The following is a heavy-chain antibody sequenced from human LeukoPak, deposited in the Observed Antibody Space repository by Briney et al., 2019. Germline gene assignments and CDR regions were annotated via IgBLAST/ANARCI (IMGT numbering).Heavy chain of an antibody. J-gene: IGHJ4*01. V-gene: IGHV4-39*01. D-gene: IGHD1-26*01. CDR1: GGFISSYH. CDR2: VYYTGRT. Sequence: SETLSLTCTVSGGFISSYHWGWVRQPPGKGLEWIGSVYYTGRTYSNPSLQSRVTTSIDTSKNQFSLKLSSVTAADTAVYYCAVDSGSHRVVFWGHGILVTVSS. CDR3: AVDSGSHRVVF.